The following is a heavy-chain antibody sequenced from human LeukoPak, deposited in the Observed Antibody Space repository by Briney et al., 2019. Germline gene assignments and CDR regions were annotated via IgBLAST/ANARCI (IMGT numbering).Heavy chain of an antibody. CDR2: ISYNSDTI. CDR3: AKDYCGGDCYSGWYFDL. Sequence: QPGRSLRLSCAASGFTFDDYSMHWVRQAPGKGLEWVSGISYNSDTIAYADSVKGRFTIFRDNAKNSLYLQMNSLRAEDTALYYCAKDYCGGDCYSGWYFDLWGRGTLVTVSS. V-gene: IGHV3-9*01. CDR1: GFTFDDYS. D-gene: IGHD2-21*02. J-gene: IGHJ2*01.